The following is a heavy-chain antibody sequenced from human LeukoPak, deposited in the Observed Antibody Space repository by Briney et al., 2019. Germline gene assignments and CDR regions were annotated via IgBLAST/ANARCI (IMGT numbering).Heavy chain of an antibody. J-gene: IGHJ3*02. Sequence: SGTLSLTCAVYGGSFSGYYWSWIRQPPGKGLEWIGNIFYGGSTYYNPSLKTRLTISIDTSKNQFSLKLSSVTAADTAVYYCARLPHLAIWGQGTVVTVSS. V-gene: IGHV4-34*12. CDR2: IFYGGST. CDR1: GGSFSGYY. CDR3: ARLPHLAI.